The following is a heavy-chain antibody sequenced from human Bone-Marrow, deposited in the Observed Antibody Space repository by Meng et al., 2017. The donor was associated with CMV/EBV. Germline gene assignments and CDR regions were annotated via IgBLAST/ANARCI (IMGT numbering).Heavy chain of an antibody. V-gene: IGHV4-30-4*08. CDR1: GGSISSGDYY. J-gene: IGHJ5*02. D-gene: IGHD3-22*01. CDR3: ARDMGSSGYYGNNWFDP. Sequence: QAEPQKAGQGLVKPPKTLSLPCNVSGGSISSGDYYWSWIRQPPGKGLEWIGYIYYSGSTYYNPSLKSRVTISVDTSKNQFSLKLSSVTAADTAVYYCARDMGSSGYYGNNWFDPWGQGTLVTVSS. CDR2: IYYSGST.